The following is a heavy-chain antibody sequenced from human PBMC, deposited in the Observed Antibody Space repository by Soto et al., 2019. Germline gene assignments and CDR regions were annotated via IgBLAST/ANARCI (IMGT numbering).Heavy chain of an antibody. CDR3: AKTLAPIRYSGYDSSFDY. J-gene: IGHJ4*02. Sequence: GGSLRLSCAASGFTFSSYAMSWVRQAPGKGLEWVSAISGSGGSTYYADSVKGRFTISRDNSKNTLYLQMNSLRAEDTAVYYCAKTLAPIRYSGYDSSFDYWGQGTLVTVSS. D-gene: IGHD5-12*01. CDR1: GFTFSSYA. V-gene: IGHV3-23*01. CDR2: ISGSGGST.